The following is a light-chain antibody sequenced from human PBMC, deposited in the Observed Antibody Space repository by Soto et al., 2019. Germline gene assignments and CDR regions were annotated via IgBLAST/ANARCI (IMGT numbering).Light chain of an antibody. J-gene: IGKJ1*01. CDR3: QQYNNWQWT. CDR1: QSVNSN. V-gene: IGKV3-15*01. CDR2: GAS. Sequence: EIVMTQSPAALSVSPGERATLSCRASQSVNSNLAWYQQKPGQAPRLLIYGASTRATGVPARFSGSGSGTEFTLTISSLQSEDFAVYYCQQYNNWQWTFGLGTKVEIK.